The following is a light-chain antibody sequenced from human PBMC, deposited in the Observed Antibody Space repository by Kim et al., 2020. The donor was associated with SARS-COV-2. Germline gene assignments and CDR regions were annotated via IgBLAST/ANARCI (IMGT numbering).Light chain of an antibody. V-gene: IGKV1-27*01. J-gene: IGKJ1*01. Sequence: SASVGDRVTITCRASQGISKDLAWYQQKPGNAPKLLIFAASALQSGVPTRFSGSGSGTDFTLTISSLQPEDVATYYCQKYNGAPWTFGQGTKWRS. CDR3: QKYNGAPWT. CDR2: AAS. CDR1: QGISKD.